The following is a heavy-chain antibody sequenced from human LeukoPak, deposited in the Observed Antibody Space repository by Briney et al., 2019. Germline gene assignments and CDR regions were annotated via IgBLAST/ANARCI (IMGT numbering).Heavy chain of an antibody. V-gene: IGHV3-15*01. CDR1: GFTFSSYE. D-gene: IGHD3-10*01. CDR3: TTDPASSMVRGVLTFF. Sequence: PGGSLRLSCAASGFTFSSYEMNWVRQAPGKGLEWVGRIKNNADGGTTDYAAPVKGRFTISRDESKNTLYLQMNSLKTEDTAVYYCTTDPASSMVRGVLTFFWGPGTVVTVSS. CDR2: IKNNADGGTT. J-gene: IGHJ4*02.